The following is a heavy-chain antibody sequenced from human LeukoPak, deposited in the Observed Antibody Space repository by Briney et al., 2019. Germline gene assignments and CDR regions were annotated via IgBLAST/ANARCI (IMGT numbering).Heavy chain of an antibody. CDR1: GGSISTRSYY. CDR2: IYYSGST. CDR3: AVYDTSGSYSRFDY. J-gene: IGHJ4*02. D-gene: IGHD3-22*01. V-gene: IGHV4-39*07. Sequence: SETLSLTCTVSGGSISTRSYYWGWLRQPPGKGLEWIGYIYYSGSTYYNPSLKSRVTISVDTSKNQFSLQLSSVTAADTAVYYCAVYDTSGSYSRFDYWGQGTLVTVSS.